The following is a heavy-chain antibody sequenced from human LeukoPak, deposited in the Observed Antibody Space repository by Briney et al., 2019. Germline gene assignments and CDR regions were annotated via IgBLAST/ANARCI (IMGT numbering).Heavy chain of an antibody. V-gene: IGHV1-2*02. CDR1: GYTFTGYY. Sequence: ASVKVSCKASGYTFTGYYMYWVRQAPGQGLEWMGWINPTSGGTNYVQRFQGRVTMTRDTSISTAYMELSRLTSDDTTVYYCARGTTVDINFDYWGQGTLVTVSS. J-gene: IGHJ4*02. CDR2: INPTSGGT. D-gene: IGHD2-2*03. CDR3: ARGTTVDINFDY.